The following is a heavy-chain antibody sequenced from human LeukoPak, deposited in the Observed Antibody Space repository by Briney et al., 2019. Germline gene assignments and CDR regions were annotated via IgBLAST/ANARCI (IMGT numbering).Heavy chain of an antibody. D-gene: IGHD3-10*01. CDR1: GYTFTGYY. J-gene: IGHJ6*02. CDR3: ARVHYHGSGSVYYYYYYGMDV. CDR2: IIPIFGTA. Sequence: SVKISCKASGYTFTGYYIHWVRQAPGQGLEWMGGIIPIFGTANYAQKFQGRVTITADESTSTAYMELSSLRSEDTAVYYCARVHYHGSGSVYYYYYYGMDVWGQGTTVTVSS. V-gene: IGHV1-69*13.